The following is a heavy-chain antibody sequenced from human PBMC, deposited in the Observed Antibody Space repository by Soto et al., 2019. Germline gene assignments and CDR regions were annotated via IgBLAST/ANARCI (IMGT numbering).Heavy chain of an antibody. CDR2: INAGNGNT. CDR1: GYTFTSYA. CDR3: ATAIADDAFDI. D-gene: IGHD2-2*01. V-gene: IGHV1-3*01. Sequence: QVQLVQSGAEVKKPGASVKVSCKASGYTFTSYAMHWVRQAPRQRLEWMGWINAGNGNTKYSQKFQGRVTITRDTSASTAYMELSSLRSEDTAVYYCATAIADDAFDIWGRGTMVTVSS. J-gene: IGHJ3*02.